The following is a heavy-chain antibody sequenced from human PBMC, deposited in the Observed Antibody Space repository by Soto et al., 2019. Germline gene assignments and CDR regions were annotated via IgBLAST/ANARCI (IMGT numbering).Heavy chain of an antibody. CDR1: GFTFSSYA. CDR2: ISGSGGST. V-gene: IGHV3-23*01. Sequence: EVQLLESGGGLVQPGGSLRLSCAASGFTFSSYAMSWVRQAPGKGLEWVSAISGSGGSTYYADSVKGRFTISRDNSKNTLYLQMNSLRAEDTAVYYCANSRRYCSGGSCRYTYYFDYWGQGTLVTVSS. D-gene: IGHD2-15*01. CDR3: ANSRRYCSGGSCRYTYYFDY. J-gene: IGHJ4*02.